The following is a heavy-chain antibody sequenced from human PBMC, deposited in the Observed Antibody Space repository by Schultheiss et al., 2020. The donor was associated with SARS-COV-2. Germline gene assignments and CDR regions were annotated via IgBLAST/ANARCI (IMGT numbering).Heavy chain of an antibody. Sequence: GGSLRLSCSASGFTFSSYAMHWVRQAPGKGLEWVSVIYSGGSTYYADSVKGRFTISRDNSKNTLYLQMNSLTAEDTAVYYCVRGVGSFGGQGTLVTVSS. CDR3: VRGVGSF. D-gene: IGHD1-26*01. J-gene: IGHJ4*02. CDR1: GFTFSSYA. CDR2: IYSGGST. V-gene: IGHV3-66*01.